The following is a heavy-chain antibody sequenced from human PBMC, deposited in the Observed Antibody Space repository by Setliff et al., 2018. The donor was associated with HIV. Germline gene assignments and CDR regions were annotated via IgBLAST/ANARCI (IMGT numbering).Heavy chain of an antibody. V-gene: IGHV3-48*01. D-gene: IGHD3-22*01. CDR2: ISSSSSTI. J-gene: IGHJ3*02. CDR3: AREASYYYDSSGYSDAFDI. Sequence: PGGSLRLSCAASGFTLSNYAMSWVRQAPGKGLEWVSYISSSSSTIYYADSVKGRFTISRGNAKNSLYLQMNSLRAEDTAVYYCAREASYYYDSSGYSDAFDIWGQGTMVTVSS. CDR1: GFTLSNYA.